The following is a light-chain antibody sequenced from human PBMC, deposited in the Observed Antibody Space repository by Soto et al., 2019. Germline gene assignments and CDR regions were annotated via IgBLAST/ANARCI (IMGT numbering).Light chain of an antibody. CDR1: SSDVGGYNY. J-gene: IGLJ2*01. CDR3: SSYTSSSTRV. V-gene: IGLV2-14*03. Sequence: QSALTQPASVSGSPGQSITISCTGTSSDVGGYNYVSWYQQHPGKAPKLMIYDVTNRPSGVSNRFSGSKSGSTASLTIPGLQAEDEADYYCSSYTSSSTRVFGGGTKLTVL. CDR2: DVT.